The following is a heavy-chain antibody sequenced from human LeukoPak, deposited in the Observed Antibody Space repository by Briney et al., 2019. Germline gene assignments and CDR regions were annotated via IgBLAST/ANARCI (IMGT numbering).Heavy chain of an antibody. D-gene: IGHD3-22*01. CDR2: ISSSSSYI. J-gene: IGHJ5*02. CDR1: GFTFSSYS. CDR3: ARMGPYYYDSSGYYPMSYNWFDP. Sequence: PGGSLRLSCAASGFTFSSYSMNWVRQAPGKGLEWVSSISSSSSYIYYADSVKGRFTISRDNAKNSLYLQMNSLRAEDTAVYYCARMGPYYYDSSGYYPMSYNWFDPWGQGTLVTVSS. V-gene: IGHV3-21*01.